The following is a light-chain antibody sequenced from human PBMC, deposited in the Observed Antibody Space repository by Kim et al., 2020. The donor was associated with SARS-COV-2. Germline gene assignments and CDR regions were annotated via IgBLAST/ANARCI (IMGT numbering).Light chain of an antibody. Sequence: ASGGIAGPIACRASRTISSWLAWYQQKPGTAPKDLIYKAATLESGVPSRFSGSGSGTEFTLTISSLQPDGFATYYCLRYSNYPWTFGRGTKVDIK. V-gene: IGKV1-5*03. CDR1: RTISSW. CDR3: LRYSNYPWT. J-gene: IGKJ1*01. CDR2: KAA.